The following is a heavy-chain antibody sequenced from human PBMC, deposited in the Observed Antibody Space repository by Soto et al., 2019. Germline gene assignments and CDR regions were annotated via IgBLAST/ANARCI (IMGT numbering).Heavy chain of an antibody. Sequence: SETLSLTCTVSGGSISSSSYYWGWIRQPPGKGLEWIGSIYYSGSTYYNPSLKSRVTISVDTSKNQFSLKLSSVTAADTAVYYCATGGFDWLSYHTSRFDYWGQGTLVIVSS. CDR1: GGSISSSSYY. CDR3: ATGGFDWLSYHTSRFDY. V-gene: IGHV4-39*01. CDR2: IYYSGST. D-gene: IGHD3-9*01. J-gene: IGHJ4*02.